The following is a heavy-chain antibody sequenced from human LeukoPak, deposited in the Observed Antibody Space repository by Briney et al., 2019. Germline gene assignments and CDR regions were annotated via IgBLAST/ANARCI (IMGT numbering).Heavy chain of an antibody. CDR1: GFTFSIFA. D-gene: IGHD6-13*01. V-gene: IGHV3-23*01. J-gene: IGHJ4*02. CDR3: TKGHRALDSTSHYLYFEL. Sequence: GGSLRLSCAASGFTFSIFAMTWVRQAPGKGLEWVSTIGESGAATYYADSVKGQFTISRDGSMNTVYLEMNSVRAEDTAVYHCTKGHRALDSTSHYLYFELWGLGTLLTVSS. CDR2: IGESGAAT.